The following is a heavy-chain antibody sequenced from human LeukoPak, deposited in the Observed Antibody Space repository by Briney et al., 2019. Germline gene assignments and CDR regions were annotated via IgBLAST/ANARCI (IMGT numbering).Heavy chain of an antibody. CDR1: RFTFRSYE. D-gene: IGHD1-20*01. J-gene: IGHJ3*02. CDR3: ARDEYNWNVDAFDI. V-gene: IGHV3-48*03. Sequence: GGSLRLSCAASRFTFRSYEMNWVRQAPGKGREWVSYISSSGNTIYYADSVKGRFTISRDNAKNSPYLQMNSLRAEDTAVYYCARDEYNWNVDAFDIWGQGTVVTVSS. CDR2: ISSSGNTI.